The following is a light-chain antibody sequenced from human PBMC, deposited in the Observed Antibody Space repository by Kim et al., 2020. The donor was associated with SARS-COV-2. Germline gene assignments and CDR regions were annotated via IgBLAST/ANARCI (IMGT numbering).Light chain of an antibody. V-gene: IGKV1-39*01. CDR1: QTISNY. Sequence: ASVGDRVTVTCRASQTISNYLNWYQQKPGKAPKLLIYAASSLHSGVPSRFSGSGSGTDFTLTISSLQPEDFATYYCHQTHTTPWTFGQGTKVDIK. CDR2: AAS. J-gene: IGKJ1*01. CDR3: HQTHTTPWT.